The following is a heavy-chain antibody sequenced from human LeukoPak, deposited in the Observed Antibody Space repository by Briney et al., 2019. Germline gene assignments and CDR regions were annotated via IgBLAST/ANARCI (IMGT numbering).Heavy chain of an antibody. V-gene: IGHV3-21*01. J-gene: IGHJ6*03. D-gene: IGHD3-10*01. CDR1: GFTFSDFP. CDR2: IFPSSDEI. CDR3: AREGYGSGSEYYYYYYMDV. Sequence: GGSLRLSCAASGFTFSDFPMIWVRQAPGKGLEWVSSIFPSSDEIHYADSVKGRFTISRDNAKNSLYLQMNSLRAEDTAVYYCAREGYGSGSEYYYYYYMDVWGKGTTVTVSS.